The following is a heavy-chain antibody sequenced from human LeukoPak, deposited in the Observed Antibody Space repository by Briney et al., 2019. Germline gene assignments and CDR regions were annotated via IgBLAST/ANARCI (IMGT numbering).Heavy chain of an antibody. CDR1: GFTFSSYA. J-gene: IGHJ3*02. CDR2: ISGSGGST. D-gene: IGHD3-22*01. CDR3: AKDLGHYYDSSGYLLGDAFDI. V-gene: IGHV3-23*01. Sequence: GGSLRLSCAASGFTFSSYAMSWVRQAPGKGLEWVSAISGSGGSTYYADSVKGRFTISRDNSKNTLYLQMNSLRAEDTAVYYCAKDLGHYYDSSGYLLGDAFDIWGQGTMVTVSS.